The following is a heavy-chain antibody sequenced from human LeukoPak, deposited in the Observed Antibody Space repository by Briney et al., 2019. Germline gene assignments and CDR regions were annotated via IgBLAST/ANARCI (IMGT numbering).Heavy chain of an antibody. CDR2: ISFDASNK. CDR1: GFTFSSYG. CDR3: ARRAGAYSHPYDY. Sequence: GGSLRLSCAASGFTFSSYGMHWVRQAPGKGLEWVAVISFDASNKYYADSVKGRFTISRDNSKNTLYLQMNSLRAEDTAVYYCARRAGAYSHPYDYWGQGTLVTVSS. V-gene: IGHV3-30*03. J-gene: IGHJ4*02. D-gene: IGHD4/OR15-4a*01.